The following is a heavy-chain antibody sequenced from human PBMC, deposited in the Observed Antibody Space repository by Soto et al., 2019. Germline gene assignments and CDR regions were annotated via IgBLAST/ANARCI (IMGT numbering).Heavy chain of an antibody. CDR2: INPSCGST. CDR3: ARAGQKLATYGMDV. J-gene: IGHJ6*02. V-gene: IGHV1-46*01. Sequence: ASVKVSCKASGYTFTSYYMHWVRQAPGQGLEGMGIINPSCGSTGYAQKFQGRVTMTRDTCTSTVYMELSSLRSEDTAVYYCARAGQKLATYGMDVWGQGTTVTV. D-gene: IGHD6-13*01. CDR1: GYTFTSYY.